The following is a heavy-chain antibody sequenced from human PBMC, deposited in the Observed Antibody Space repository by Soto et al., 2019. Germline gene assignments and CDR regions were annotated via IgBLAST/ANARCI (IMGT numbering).Heavy chain of an antibody. Sequence: QVQLVQSGAEVKKPGASVKVSCKASGYTFTSYDINWVRQATGQGLEWMGWMNPNSGNTGYAQKFQGRVTMTTDTSISTAYMELSSLRSEDTAVYYCARGPGSWYYYYMDVWGKGTTVTVSS. CDR3: ARGPGSWYYYYMDV. J-gene: IGHJ6*03. CDR1: GYTFTSYD. V-gene: IGHV1-8*01. D-gene: IGHD6-13*01. CDR2: MNPNSGNT.